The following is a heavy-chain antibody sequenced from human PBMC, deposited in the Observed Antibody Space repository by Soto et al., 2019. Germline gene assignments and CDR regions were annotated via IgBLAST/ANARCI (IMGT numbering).Heavy chain of an antibody. D-gene: IGHD2-2*01. CDR3: ARDRVQLLWAHYYYYGMDV. Sequence: PGGSLRLSCAASGFTFSSYSMNWVRQSPGKGLEWVSSISSSSSYIYYADSVKGRFTISRDNAKNSLYLQMNSLRAEDTAVYYCARDRVQLLWAHYYYYGMDVWGQGTTVTVSS. CDR2: ISSSSSYI. CDR1: GFTFSSYS. V-gene: IGHV3-21*01. J-gene: IGHJ6*02.